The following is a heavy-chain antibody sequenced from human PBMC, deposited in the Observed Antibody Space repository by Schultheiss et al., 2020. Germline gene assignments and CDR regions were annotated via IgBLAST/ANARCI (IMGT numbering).Heavy chain of an antibody. Sequence: GESLKISCAAPGFTFSSYEMNWVRQAPGKGLEWVSYISSSGSYIYYADSVKGRFTISRDNAKNSLYLQMNSLRAEDTAVYYCARDKATYYDSSGYHLDYWGQGTLVTVSS. J-gene: IGHJ4*02. CDR1: GFTFSSYE. CDR3: ARDKATYYDSSGYHLDY. V-gene: IGHV3-21*05. D-gene: IGHD3-22*01. CDR2: ISSSGSYI.